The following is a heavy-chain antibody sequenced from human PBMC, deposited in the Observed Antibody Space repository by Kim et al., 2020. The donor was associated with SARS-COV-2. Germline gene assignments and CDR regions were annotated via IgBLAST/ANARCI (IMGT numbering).Heavy chain of an antibody. J-gene: IGHJ3*02. D-gene: IGHD6-19*01. CDR2: IYYSGST. CDR3: ARHGSSGWTRGEAFDI. V-gene: IGHV4-39*01. Sequence: SETLSLTCTVSGGSISSSSYYWGWIRQPPGKGLEWIGSIYYSGSTYYNPSLKSRVTISVDTSKNQFSLKLSSVTAADTAVYYCARHGSSGWTRGEAFDIWGQGTMVTVSS. CDR1: GGSISSSSYY.